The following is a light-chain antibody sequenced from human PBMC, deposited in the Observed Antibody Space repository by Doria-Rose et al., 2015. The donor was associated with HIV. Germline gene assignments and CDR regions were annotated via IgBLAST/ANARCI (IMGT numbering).Light chain of an antibody. CDR1: PRFRSTY. V-gene: IGKV3-20*01. J-gene: IGKJ1*01. Sequence: TQSPGTLSLSPGERATLSCRASPRFRSTYLAWYQQKPGQAPSLLIYDGSTKATGIPDRFSASGSGTDFTLTINRLEPEGFALYYCHQYGTSWTFGQGTKVEI. CDR2: DGS. CDR3: HQYGTSWT.